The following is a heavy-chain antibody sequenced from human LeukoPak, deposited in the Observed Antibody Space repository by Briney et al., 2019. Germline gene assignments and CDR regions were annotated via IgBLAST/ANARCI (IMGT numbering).Heavy chain of an antibody. Sequence: GESLKISCKASGYSFTSHWIGWVRQMPGKGLEWMGIIYPGDSDTRYSPSFQGQVTISADKSVNSAYLQWSSLKASDTAMYYCARPNITSYYDSRGYDAFDVWGQGTMVTVSS. J-gene: IGHJ3*01. CDR2: IYPGDSDT. V-gene: IGHV5-51*01. CDR1: GYSFTSHW. D-gene: IGHD3-22*01. CDR3: ARPNITSYYDSRGYDAFDV.